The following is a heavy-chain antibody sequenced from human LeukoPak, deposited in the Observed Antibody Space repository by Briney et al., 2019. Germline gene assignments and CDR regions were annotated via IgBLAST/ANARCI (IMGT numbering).Heavy chain of an antibody. CDR3: AKAGSFANWFDP. CDR1: GFTFSSYG. CDR2: IWYDGSNK. V-gene: IGHV3-33*06. Sequence: GGSLRLSCAASGFTFSSYGMHWVRQAPGKGLEWVAVIWYDGSNKYYADSVKGRFTTSRDNSKNTLYLQMNSLRAEDTAVYYCAKAGSFANWFDPWGQGTLVTVSS. D-gene: IGHD3-10*01. J-gene: IGHJ5*02.